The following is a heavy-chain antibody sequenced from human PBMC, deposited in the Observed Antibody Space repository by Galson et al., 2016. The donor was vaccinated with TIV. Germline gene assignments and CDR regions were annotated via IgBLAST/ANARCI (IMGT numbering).Heavy chain of an antibody. Sequence: SVKVSCKASGGTFSNFVISWVRQAPGQGLEWMGSINPIFGTANYAQKFQGGVTITADTSTSTFYMDLSSLRSEDTAIYYCARGRGYSFGSGSSYFDYWGQGSLVTVSS. CDR3: ARGRGYSFGSGSSYFDY. CDR2: INPIFGTA. V-gene: IGHV1-69*06. D-gene: IGHD3-10*01. J-gene: IGHJ4*02. CDR1: GGTFSNFV.